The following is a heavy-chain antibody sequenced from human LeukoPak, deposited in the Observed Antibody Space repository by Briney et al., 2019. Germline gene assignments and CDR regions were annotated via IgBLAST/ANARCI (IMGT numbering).Heavy chain of an antibody. D-gene: IGHD3-22*01. Sequence: SETLSLTCTVSGGSISSGDYYWSWIRQPPGNGLEWIGYIYYSGSTYYNPSLKSRVTISVDTSKNQFSLKLSSVTAADTAVYYCAREGGGYYYDSSGLDYWGQGTLVTVSS. CDR2: IYYSGST. CDR3: AREGGGYYYDSSGLDY. J-gene: IGHJ4*02. V-gene: IGHV4-30-4*01. CDR1: GGSISSGDYY.